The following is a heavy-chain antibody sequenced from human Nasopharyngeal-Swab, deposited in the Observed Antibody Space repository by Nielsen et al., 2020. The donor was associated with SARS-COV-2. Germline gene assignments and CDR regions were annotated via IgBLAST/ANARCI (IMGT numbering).Heavy chain of an antibody. D-gene: IGHD5-12*01. V-gene: IGHV3-23*01. CDR3: AKCYSGSDYYIFGTLNNWFDP. CDR2: VSGSGGST. Sequence: GGSLRLSCAASGFTFSSYSMSWVLQAPGKGLEWVSAVSGSGGSTYYADSVKGRFTISRDNSKNTLYLQMNSLRAEDTAVYYCAKCYSGSDYYIFGTLNNWFDPWGQGTLVTVSS. J-gene: IGHJ5*02. CDR1: GFTFSSYS.